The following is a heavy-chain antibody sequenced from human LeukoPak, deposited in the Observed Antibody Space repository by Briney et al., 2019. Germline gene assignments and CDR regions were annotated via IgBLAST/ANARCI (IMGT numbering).Heavy chain of an antibody. V-gene: IGHV4-34*01. CDR1: GGSFSGYY. CDR2: INHSGST. J-gene: IGHJ4*02. Sequence: SETLSLTCAVYGGSFSGYYWSWIRQPPGKGLEWIGEINHSGSTNYNPSLKSRVTISVDTSKNQFSLKLSSVTAADTAVYYCARGLYGSSWYRVGNAEYFDYWGQGTLVPVSS. D-gene: IGHD6-13*01. CDR3: ARGLYGSSWYRVGNAEYFDY.